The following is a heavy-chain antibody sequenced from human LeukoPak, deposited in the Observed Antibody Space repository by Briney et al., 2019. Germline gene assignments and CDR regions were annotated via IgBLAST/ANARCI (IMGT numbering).Heavy chain of an antibody. CDR1: GFSFSSYS. Sequence: GGSLRLSCAASGFSFSSYSMNWVRQAPGKGLEWVSYISSSSSTIYYADSVKGRFTISRDNSKNSLYLQMNSLRDEDTAVYYCASRHYDYYGMDVWGQGTTVTVSS. CDR3: ASRHYDYYGMDV. V-gene: IGHV3-48*02. J-gene: IGHJ6*02. CDR2: ISSSSSTI.